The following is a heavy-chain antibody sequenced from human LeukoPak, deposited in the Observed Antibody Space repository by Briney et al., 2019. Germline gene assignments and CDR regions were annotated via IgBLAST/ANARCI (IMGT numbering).Heavy chain of an antibody. J-gene: IGHJ4*02. CDR3: ARAAKFYFGSETYYYFDY. CDR1: SGSISNSY. CDR2: ISFTGGT. V-gene: IGHV4-59*01. D-gene: IGHD3-10*01. Sequence: PSETLSLTCTVSSGSISNSYWSWIRQPPGKGLGWIGHISFTGGTTYNPSLESRVTISLDTSKHQFSLRLTSVTAADTAVYFCARAAKFYFGSETYYYFDYWGQGSLVTVSS.